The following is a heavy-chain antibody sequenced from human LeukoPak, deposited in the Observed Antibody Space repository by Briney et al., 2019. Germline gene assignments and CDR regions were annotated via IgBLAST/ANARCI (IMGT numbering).Heavy chain of an antibody. J-gene: IGHJ4*02. D-gene: IGHD2-2*01. CDR2: INWNGGST. CDR3: AKRYCSSTSCSFFDY. CDR1: GFTFDDYG. V-gene: IGHV3-20*01. Sequence: GGSLRLSCAASGFTFDDYGMSWVRQAPGKGLEWVSGINWNGGSTGYADSVKGRFTISRDNSKNTLFLQMNSLRAEDTAVYHCAKRYCSSTSCSFFDYWGQGTLVTVSS.